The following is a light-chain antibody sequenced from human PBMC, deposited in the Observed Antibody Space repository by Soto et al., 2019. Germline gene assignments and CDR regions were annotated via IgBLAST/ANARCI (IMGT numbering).Light chain of an antibody. V-gene: IGKV1-5*03. CDR1: QSISSW. CDR2: KAS. J-gene: IGKJ4*01. Sequence: DVRIARCSSRLSAPEKDRVTITCRASQSISSWLAWYQHKPGKAPNLLIYKASSLESGVPSRFSGSGSGTEFTLTVISLQPDDFATYYCQQYDSYPLSFGGGTKVDIK. CDR3: QQYDSYPLS.